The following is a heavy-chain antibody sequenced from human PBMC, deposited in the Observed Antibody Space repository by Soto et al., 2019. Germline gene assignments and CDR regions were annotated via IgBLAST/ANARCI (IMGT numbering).Heavy chain of an antibody. D-gene: IGHD2-2*01. CDR1: AGSFSDNF. Sequence: KTSETLSLTCAVYAGSFSDNFWTWLRQPPGKGLEWIGEINQSGGTNYNPSLKSRVIISIDTSKNQFALKLNSVTAADTAVYYCARGLTYCSSSTCAETRFDPWGQGTLVTVSS. CDR2: INQSGGT. CDR3: ARGLTYCSSSTCAETRFDP. J-gene: IGHJ5*02. V-gene: IGHV4-34*01.